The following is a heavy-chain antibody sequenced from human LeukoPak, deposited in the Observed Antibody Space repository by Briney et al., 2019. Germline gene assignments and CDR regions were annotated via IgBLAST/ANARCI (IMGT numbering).Heavy chain of an antibody. CDR3: AKVRYSSSWSAYYYGMDV. D-gene: IGHD6-13*01. V-gene: IGHV3-23*01. CDR1: GFTFSSYA. Sequence: EGSLRLSCAASGFTFSSYAMSWVRQAPGKGLEWVSAISGSGGSTYYADSVKGRFTISRDNSKNTLYLQMNSLRAEDTAVYYCAKVRYSSSWSAYYYGMDVWGQGTTVTVSS. J-gene: IGHJ6*02. CDR2: ISGSGGST.